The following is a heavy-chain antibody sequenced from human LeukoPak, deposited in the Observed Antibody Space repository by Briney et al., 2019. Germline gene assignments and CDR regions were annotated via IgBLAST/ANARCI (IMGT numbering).Heavy chain of an antibody. Sequence: SVKVSCKASGGTFSSYAISWVRQAPGQGLEWIGGIIPIFGTANYAQKFQGRVTITTDESTSTAYMELSSLRSEDTAVYYCARGWYLEYYFDYWGQGTLVTVSS. CDR3: ARGWYLEYYFDY. CDR1: GGTFSSYA. CDR2: IIPIFGTA. D-gene: IGHD2-15*01. J-gene: IGHJ4*02. V-gene: IGHV1-69*05.